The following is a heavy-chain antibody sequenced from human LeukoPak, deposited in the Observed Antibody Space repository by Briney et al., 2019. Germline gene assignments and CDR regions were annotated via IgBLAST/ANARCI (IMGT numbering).Heavy chain of an antibody. Sequence: PSETLSLTCIVSDASFSSHYWTWIRQPPGKGLEWIGYISYTGSTNYNPSLKSRVTISVDTSKNQFSLRLSSVTAADTAVYYCATDPTTVTKGFDIWGQGTMVTVSS. J-gene: IGHJ3*02. V-gene: IGHV4-59*11. CDR2: ISYTGST. D-gene: IGHD4-17*01. CDR1: DASFSSHY. CDR3: ATDPTTVTKGFDI.